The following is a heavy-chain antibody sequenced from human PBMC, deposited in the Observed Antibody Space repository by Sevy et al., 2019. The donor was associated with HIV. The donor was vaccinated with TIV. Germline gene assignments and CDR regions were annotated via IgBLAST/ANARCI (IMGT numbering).Heavy chain of an antibody. Sequence: ASVKVSCKASGYTFTGYYMHWVRQAPGQGLEWMGRINPNSGGTNYAQKFQGRVTMTRDTSISTAYMELSRLRSDDTGVDYCARSLLVLHYYDSSGGDLYWGQGTLVTVSS. CDR2: INPNSGGT. D-gene: IGHD3-22*01. CDR3: ARSLLVLHYYDSSGGDLY. J-gene: IGHJ4*02. V-gene: IGHV1-2*05. CDR1: GYTFTGYY.